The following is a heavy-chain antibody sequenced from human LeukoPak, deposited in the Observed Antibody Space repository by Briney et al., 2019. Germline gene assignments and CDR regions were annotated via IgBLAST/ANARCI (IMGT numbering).Heavy chain of an antibody. Sequence: TGRSLRLSCAASGFTFSSYAMHWVRQAPGKGLEWVAVISYDGSNKYYADSVKGRFTISRDNSKNTLYLQMNGLRAEDTAVYYCARGGLAYIVLIEGYYFDYWGQGTLVTVSS. CDR3: ARGGLAYIVLIEGYYFDY. CDR2: ISYDGSNK. J-gene: IGHJ4*02. CDR1: GFTFSSYA. D-gene: IGHD2-8*01. V-gene: IGHV3-30*04.